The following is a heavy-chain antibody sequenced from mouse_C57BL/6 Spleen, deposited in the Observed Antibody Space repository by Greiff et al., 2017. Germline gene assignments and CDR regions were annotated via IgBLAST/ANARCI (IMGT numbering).Heavy chain of an antibody. CDR2: INPNNGGT. CDR1: GYTFTDYY. Sequence: EVQLQQSGPELVKPGASVKISCKASGYTFTDYYMNWVKQSHGKSLEWIGDINPNNGGTSYNQKFKGKATLTVDKSSSTAYMELRSLTSEDSAVYYCASTAQAHFDYWGQGTTLTVSS. D-gene: IGHD3-2*02. J-gene: IGHJ2*01. CDR3: ASTAQAHFDY. V-gene: IGHV1-26*01.